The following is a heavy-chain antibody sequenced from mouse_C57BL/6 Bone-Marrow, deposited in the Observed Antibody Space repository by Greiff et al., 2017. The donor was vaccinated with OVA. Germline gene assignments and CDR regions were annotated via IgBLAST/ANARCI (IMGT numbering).Heavy chain of an antibody. V-gene: IGHV1-69*01. Sequence: VQLQQPGAELVMPGASVKLSCKASGYTFTSYWMHWVKQRPGQGLEWIGEIDPSVSYTNYNQKFKGKSTLTVDKSSSTAYMQLSSLTSEDTAVYYCARKYYSRSYDYYAMDYWGQGTSVTVSS. CDR1: GYTFTSYW. J-gene: IGHJ4*01. D-gene: IGHD1-1*01. CDR3: ARKYYSRSYDYYAMDY. CDR2: IDPSVSYT.